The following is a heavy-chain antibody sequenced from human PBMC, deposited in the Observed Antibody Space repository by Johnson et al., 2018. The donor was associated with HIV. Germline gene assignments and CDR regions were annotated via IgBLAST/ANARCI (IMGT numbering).Heavy chain of an antibody. V-gene: IGHV3-30-3*01. CDR2: MYYDGSNK. CDR3: VRRVYEI. Sequence: QVQLVESGGGVVQPGRSLRLSCAASGFTFSSYAMHWVRQAPGKGLEWVAVMYYDGSNKYFTDSVRGRFTISRDNSKDTLFLQMNSLGAEDTAWSSCVRRVYEIWGQGTMVAVSS. J-gene: IGHJ3*02. CDR1: GFTFSSYA. D-gene: IGHD5/OR15-5a*01.